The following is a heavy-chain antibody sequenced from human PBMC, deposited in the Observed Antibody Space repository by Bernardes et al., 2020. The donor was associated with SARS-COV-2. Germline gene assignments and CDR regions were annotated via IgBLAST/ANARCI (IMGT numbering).Heavy chain of an antibody. CDR3: ARVTTLNYYDSSGYPDY. J-gene: IGHJ4*02. CDR2: INRDGSWT. V-gene: IGHV3-74*01. D-gene: IGHD3-22*01. CDR1: GFTFSSYW. Sequence: GSLRLSCAASGFTFSSYWMHWVRHGPGKGLVWVARINRDGSWTNYADSVKGRFTISRDNAKNTMYLQMNSLRAEDTAVYYCARVTTLNYYDSSGYPDYWGQGILVTVSS.